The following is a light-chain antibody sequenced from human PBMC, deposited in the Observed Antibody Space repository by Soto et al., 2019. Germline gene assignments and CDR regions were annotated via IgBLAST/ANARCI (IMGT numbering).Light chain of an antibody. CDR1: QSVFSTYNNKNQ. CDR3: QQYYSAPRLLT. CDR2: WAS. J-gene: IGKJ4*01. V-gene: IGKV4-1*01. Sequence: DIVMTQSPDSLAVSLGERATINCKSSQSVFSTYNNKNQLAWYQQKPGQPPKLLIYWASTRESGVPDRFSGSGTGTDFTLTISSLQAEDVAVYYCQQYYSAPRLLTFGGGTKVEIK.